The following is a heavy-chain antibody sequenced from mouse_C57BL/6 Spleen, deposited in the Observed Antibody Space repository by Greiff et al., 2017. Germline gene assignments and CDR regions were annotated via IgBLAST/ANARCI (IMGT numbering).Heavy chain of an antibody. CDR3: ARDPGYYGSSYWYFDV. Sequence: DVHLVESGGGLVKPGGSLKLSCAASGFTFSSYAMSWVRQTPEKRLEWVATISDGGSYTYYPDNVKGRFTISRDNAKNNLYLQMSHLKSEDTAMYYCARDPGYYGSSYWYFDVWGTGTTVTVSS. CDR2: ISDGGSYT. D-gene: IGHD1-1*01. CDR1: GFTFSSYA. V-gene: IGHV5-4*01. J-gene: IGHJ1*03.